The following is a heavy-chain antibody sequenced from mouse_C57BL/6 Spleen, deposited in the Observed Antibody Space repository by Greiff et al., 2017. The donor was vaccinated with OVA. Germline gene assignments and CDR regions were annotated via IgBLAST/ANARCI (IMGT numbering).Heavy chain of an antibody. J-gene: IGHJ2*01. CDR2: IDPSGSYT. CDR3: ARGGTTGGYFDY. Sequence: QVQLQQPGAELVMPGASVKLSCKASGYTFTSYWMHWVKQRPGQGLEWIGEIDPSGSYTNYNQKFKGKSTLTVDKSTSTAYMQLSSLTSEDSAVYYCARGGTTGGYFDYWGQGTTLTVSS. CDR1: GYTFTSYW. V-gene: IGHV1-69*01. D-gene: IGHD1-1*01.